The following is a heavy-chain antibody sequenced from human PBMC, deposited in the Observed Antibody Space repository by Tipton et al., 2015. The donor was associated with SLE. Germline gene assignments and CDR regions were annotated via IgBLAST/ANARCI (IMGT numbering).Heavy chain of an antibody. Sequence: GSLRLSCAASGFTFSSYWMSWVRQAPGKGLEWVANIKQDGSEKYYVDSVKGRFTVSRDNAKNSLYLQMNSLRAEDTAVYYCARAVIMYSSGWDASDIWGQGTMVTVSS. CDR1: GFTFSSYW. V-gene: IGHV3-7*01. CDR3: ARAVIMYSSGWDASDI. J-gene: IGHJ3*02. CDR2: IKQDGSEK. D-gene: IGHD6-19*01.